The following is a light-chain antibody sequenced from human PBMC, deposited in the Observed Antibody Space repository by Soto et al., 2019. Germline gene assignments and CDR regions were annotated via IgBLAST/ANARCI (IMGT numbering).Light chain of an antibody. CDR3: QQYNYWPLLT. CDR1: QSVSSN. CDR2: GAS. J-gene: IGKJ4*01. V-gene: IGKV3-15*01. Sequence: EIVMTQSPATLSVSPGERATLSCRASQSVSSNLAWYQQKPGQAPSLLIFGASNRGTGVPARFSGSGSGTEFTLTIRSLQSEDFAVYYCQQYNYWPLLTFGGGTKVEIK.